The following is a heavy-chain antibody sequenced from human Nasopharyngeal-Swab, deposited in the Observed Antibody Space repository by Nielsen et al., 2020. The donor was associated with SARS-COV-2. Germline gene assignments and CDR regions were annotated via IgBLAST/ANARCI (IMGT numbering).Heavy chain of an antibody. CDR3: ARDGLDYDFWSAYFMDV. D-gene: IGHD3-3*01. CDR1: GFTFNNYN. J-gene: IGHJ6*02. Sequence: GGSLRLSCAASGFTFNNYNFIWVRQAPGKGLEWVSSISSSSSYIYYADSVKGRFTISRDNTKNSLYLQMNSLRAEDTAVYYCARDGLDYDFWSAYFMDVWGQGTTVTVSS. CDR2: ISSSSSYI. V-gene: IGHV3-21*01.